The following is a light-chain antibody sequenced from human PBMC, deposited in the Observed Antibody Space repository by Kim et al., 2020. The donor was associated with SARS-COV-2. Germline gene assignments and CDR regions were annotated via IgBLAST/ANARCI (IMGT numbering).Light chain of an antibody. CDR1: SNNVGNEG. J-gene: IGLJ2*01. Sequence: RQTATLTCTGNSNNVGNEGATWLQQHQGHPPKLLSYRNDNRPSGISERFSASRSGNTASLTITGLQPEDETDYYCSAWDSRLSAVVFGGGTKLSVL. CDR2: RND. CDR3: SAWDSRLSAVV. V-gene: IGLV10-54*01.